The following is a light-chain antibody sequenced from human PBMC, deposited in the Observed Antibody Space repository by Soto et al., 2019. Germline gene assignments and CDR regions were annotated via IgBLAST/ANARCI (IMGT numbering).Light chain of an antibody. CDR1: SSNIGAGYD. CDR3: QSYDSSLSAL. Sequence: QSVLTQPPSVSGAPGQRVTISCTGRSSNIGAGYDVHWYQQLPGTAPKLLIYGNSNRPSGVPDRFSGSKSGTSASLAITWLQAEDEADYYCQSYDSSLSALFGGGTKLTVL. CDR2: GNS. J-gene: IGLJ3*02. V-gene: IGLV1-40*01.